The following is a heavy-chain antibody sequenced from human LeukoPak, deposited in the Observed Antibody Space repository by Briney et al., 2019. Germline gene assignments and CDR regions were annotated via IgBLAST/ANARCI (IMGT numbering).Heavy chain of an antibody. V-gene: IGHV4-4*02. CDR1: GGSISSSNW. D-gene: IGHD6-19*01. J-gene: IGHJ4*02. Sequence: SETLSLTCAVSGGSISSSNWWSWVRQPPGKGLEWIGEIYHSGSTNYNPSLKSRVTISVDKSKNQFSLKLSSVTAADTAVYYCARDPPDSSGWYAFDSWGQGTLVTVSS. CDR3: ARDPPDSSGWYAFDS. CDR2: IYHSGST.